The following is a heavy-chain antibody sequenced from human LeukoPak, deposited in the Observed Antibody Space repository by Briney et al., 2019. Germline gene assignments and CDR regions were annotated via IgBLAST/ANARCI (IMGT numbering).Heavy chain of an antibody. V-gene: IGHV1-2*02. CDR2: INPNSGGT. CDR3: ARDGTGGVVVPAAEFYYYYMDV. J-gene: IGHJ6*03. CDR1: GYTFTGYY. D-gene: IGHD2-2*01. Sequence: ASVKVSCKASGYTFTGYYMHWVRQAPGQGLEWMGWINPNSGGTNYAQKFQGRVTMTRDTSISTAYMELSRLRSDDTAVYYCARDGTGGVVVPAAEFYYYYMDVWGKGTTVTVSS.